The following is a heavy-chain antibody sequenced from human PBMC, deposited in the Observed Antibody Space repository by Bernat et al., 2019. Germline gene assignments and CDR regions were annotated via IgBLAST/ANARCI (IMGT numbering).Heavy chain of an antibody. V-gene: IGHV3-21*05. CDR1: GFTFSSYS. CDR2: ISSSSTYI. J-gene: IGHJ4*02. CDR3: ARDIGEVPHDY. Sequence: EVQLVESGGGLVKPGGSLRLSCAASGFTFSSYSMHWVRQAPGKGLEWVSYISSSSTYIYYADSVKGRFTISRDNAKNSLFLQMNSLRAEDTAVYYCARDIGEVPHDYWGQGTLVTVSS. D-gene: IGHD3-10*01.